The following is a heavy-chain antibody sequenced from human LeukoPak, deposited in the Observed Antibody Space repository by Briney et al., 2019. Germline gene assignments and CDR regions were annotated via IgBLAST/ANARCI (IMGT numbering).Heavy chain of an antibody. V-gene: IGHV3-64*04. CDR2: ISSSGGST. J-gene: IGHJ4*02. D-gene: IGHD2-21*02. CDR1: GFTFSSFA. Sequence: GGSLRLSCSASGFTFSSFAMHWVRQAPGKGLEYVSAISSSGGSTFYADSVKGRFTISRDNSKNTLSLQMNSLRAEDTAVYYCAKPPFGGDYQTFDSWGQGTLVTVSS. CDR3: AKPPFGGDYQTFDS.